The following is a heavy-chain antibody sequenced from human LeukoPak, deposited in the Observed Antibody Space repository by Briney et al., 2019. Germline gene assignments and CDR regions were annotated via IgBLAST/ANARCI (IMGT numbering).Heavy chain of an antibody. D-gene: IGHD3-10*01. J-gene: IGHJ6*04. CDR2: ISPNSGGT. CDR3: ARGFKYYYGSGSHLEYYYGMDV. V-gene: IGHV1-2*04. CDR1: GYTFTGYY. Sequence: ASVKVSCKASGYTFTGYYMHWVRQAPGQGLEWMGWISPNSGGTNYAQKFQGWVTMTRDTSISTAYMELSRLRSDDTAVYYCARGFKYYYGSGSHLEYYYGMDVWGKGTTVTVSS.